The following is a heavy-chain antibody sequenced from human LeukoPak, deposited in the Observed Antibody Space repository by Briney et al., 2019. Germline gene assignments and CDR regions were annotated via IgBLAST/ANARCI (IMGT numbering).Heavy chain of an antibody. V-gene: IGHV4-59*01. J-gene: IGHJ5*02. Sequence: KPSETLSLTCTVSGGTISGYYWTWLRQPPGQGLEWIGYFHNSRTTSYNPSLTGRVAISVDTAMDQISLKLNSVTAAGTDVYYCARGHLGLSPWGQGTLVTVSS. CDR2: FHNSRTT. CDR1: GGTISGYY. CDR3: ARGHLGLSP. D-gene: IGHD3-10*01.